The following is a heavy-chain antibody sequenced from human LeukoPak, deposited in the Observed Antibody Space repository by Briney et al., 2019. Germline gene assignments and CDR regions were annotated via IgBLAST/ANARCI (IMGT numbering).Heavy chain of an antibody. Sequence: ASVKVSCKASGYTFTDYFIHWVRQAPGQGPEWMGRMNGNSGVTMYAQTLQDRVTMTRDTSISTAYMELSRLTSDDTAVCYCARDLSSTSNWEFDYWGQGTLVTVSS. CDR2: MNGNSGVT. CDR1: GYTFTDYF. V-gene: IGHV1-2*06. J-gene: IGHJ4*02. CDR3: ARDLSSTSNWEFDY. D-gene: IGHD7-27*01.